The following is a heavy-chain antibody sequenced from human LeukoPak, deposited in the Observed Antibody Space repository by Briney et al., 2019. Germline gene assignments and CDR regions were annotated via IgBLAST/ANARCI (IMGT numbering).Heavy chain of an antibody. CDR2: INHSGST. J-gene: IGHJ4*02. Sequence: PSETLSLTCAVYGGSFSGYYWSWIRQPPGKGLEWIGEINHSGSTNYNPSLKSRVTISVDTSKNQFSLKLSSVTAADTAVYYCARVPGASNSWYGFDYWGQGTLVTVSS. V-gene: IGHV4-34*01. CDR1: GGSFSGYY. CDR3: ARVPGASNSWYGFDY. D-gene: IGHD6-13*01.